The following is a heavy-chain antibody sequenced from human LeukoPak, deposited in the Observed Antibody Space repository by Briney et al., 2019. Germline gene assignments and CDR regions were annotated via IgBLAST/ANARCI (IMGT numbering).Heavy chain of an antibody. D-gene: IGHD3-9*01. Sequence: GGSLRLSCTASGFTFGDYAMSWVRQAPGKGLEWVGFIRSKAYGGTTEYAASVKGRFTISRDDSKSIAYLQMNSLKTEDTAVYHCTRTAFYYDILTGYSVGAVFDIWGQGTMVTVSS. CDR2: IRSKAYGGTT. CDR3: TRTAFYYDILTGYSVGAVFDI. CDR1: GFTFGDYA. J-gene: IGHJ3*02. V-gene: IGHV3-49*04.